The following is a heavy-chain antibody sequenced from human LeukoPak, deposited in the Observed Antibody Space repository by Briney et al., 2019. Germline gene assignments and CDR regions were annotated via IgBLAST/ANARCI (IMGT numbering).Heavy chain of an antibody. V-gene: IGHV3-30-3*01. CDR1: GFTFSSYA. CDR3: ARSPRSGYFDY. Sequence: GRSLRLSCAASGFTFSSYAMHWVRQAPGKGLEWVAVISYDGSNKYYADSVKSRFTISRDNSKNTLYLQMNSLRAEDTAVYYCARSPRSGYFDYWGQGTLVTVSS. CDR2: ISYDGSNK. D-gene: IGHD2-15*01. J-gene: IGHJ4*02.